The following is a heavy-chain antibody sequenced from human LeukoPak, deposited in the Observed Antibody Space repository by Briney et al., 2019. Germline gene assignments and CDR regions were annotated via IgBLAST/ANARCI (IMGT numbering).Heavy chain of an antibody. J-gene: IGHJ4*02. V-gene: IGHV3-53*01. D-gene: IGHD6-13*01. CDR3: ARVGGAAAAPRGDY. CDR1: GFTVSSNY. CDR2: IYSGGST. Sequence: GGSLRLSCAASGFTVSSNYMSWVRQAPGKGLEWVSVIYSGGSTYYADSVKGRFTISRDNSKNTLYLQMNSLRAEDTAVYYCARVGGAAAAPRGDYWGQGTLVTVSS.